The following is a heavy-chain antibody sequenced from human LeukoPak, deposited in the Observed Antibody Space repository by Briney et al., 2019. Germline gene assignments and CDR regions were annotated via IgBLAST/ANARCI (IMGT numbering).Heavy chain of an antibody. CDR3: ARLYGGNSNNDYRDY. J-gene: IGHJ4*02. CDR2: IHDSGST. Sequence: SETLSLTCSVSGGSSSSSSYYWGWIRQPPGKGLEWIGSIHDSGSTDYNPSLKSRVTISVDTSKNQFSLKLSSVTAADTAVYYCARLYGGNSNNDYRDYWGQGPLVTVSS. V-gene: IGHV4-39*01. CDR1: GGSSSSSSYY. D-gene: IGHD4-23*01.